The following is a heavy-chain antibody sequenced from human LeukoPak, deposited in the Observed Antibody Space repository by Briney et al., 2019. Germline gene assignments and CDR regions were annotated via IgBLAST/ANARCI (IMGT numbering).Heavy chain of an antibody. Sequence: HSGGSLRLSCAASGFTFSSYWMNWVRQAPGKGLVWVSRIASDGSSTTYADSVKGRFSISRDNAKNSLYLQMNSLRAEDTAVYYCAPGGIPPNYYYGMDVWGQGTTVTVSS. V-gene: IGHV3-74*01. D-gene: IGHD1-14*01. CDR1: GFTFSSYW. CDR2: IASDGSST. J-gene: IGHJ6*02. CDR3: APGGIPPNYYYGMDV.